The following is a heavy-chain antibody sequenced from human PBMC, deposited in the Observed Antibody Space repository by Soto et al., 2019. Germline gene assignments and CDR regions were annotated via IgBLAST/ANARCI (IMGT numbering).Heavy chain of an antibody. CDR1: GFTFSSYA. D-gene: IGHD6-19*01. Sequence: GGSLRLSCAASGFTFSSYAMSWVRQAPGKGLEWVSAISGSGGSTYYADSVKGRFTISRDNSKNTLYLQMNSLRAEDTAVYYCAKDRREWLSLYYYYGMDVWGQGTTVTVSS. V-gene: IGHV3-23*01. CDR3: AKDRREWLSLYYYYGMDV. CDR2: ISGSGGST. J-gene: IGHJ6*02.